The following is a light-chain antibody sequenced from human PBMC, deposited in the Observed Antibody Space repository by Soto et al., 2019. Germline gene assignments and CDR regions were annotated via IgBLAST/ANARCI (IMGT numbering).Light chain of an antibody. V-gene: IGKV3-15*01. CDR3: QQYNNWPPWT. CDR2: GAS. CDR1: QSVSSN. J-gene: IGKJ1*01. Sequence: EIVMTQSPATLSVSPGERATLSCRASQSVSSNLAWYQQKPGQAPRLLIYGASTRATGIPASFSGSGSATEFTLTISSLPSEDFAVYYCQQYNNWPPWTFGQGTKVEIK.